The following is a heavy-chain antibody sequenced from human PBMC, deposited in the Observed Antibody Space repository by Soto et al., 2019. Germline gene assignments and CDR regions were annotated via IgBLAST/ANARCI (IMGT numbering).Heavy chain of an antibody. CDR1: GFTFSSYD. V-gene: IGHV3-30*18. D-gene: IGHD1-26*01. CDR3: AKEAVGATPDS. Sequence: QVQLVESGGGVVQPGRSLRLSCAASGFTFSSYDMHWVRQAPGKGLEWVAVISYDGSNKYYVDSVKGRFTISRDNSKKTLYLQMNSLRAEDTAVYYCAKEAVGATPDSWGQGTLVTVSS. CDR2: ISYDGSNK. J-gene: IGHJ4*02.